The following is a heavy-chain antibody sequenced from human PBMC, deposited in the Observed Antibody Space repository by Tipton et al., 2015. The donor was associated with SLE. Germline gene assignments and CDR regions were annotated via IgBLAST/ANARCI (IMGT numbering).Heavy chain of an antibody. CDR3: ARDLRPYCGGDCYVYYYYYYMDV. CDR1: GFTFSDYY. Sequence: GSLRLSCAASGFTFSDYYMSWIRQAPGKGLEWVSYISSSGSTIYYADSVKGRFTISRDNAKNSLYLQMNSLRAEDTAVYYCARDLRPYCGGDCYVYYYYYYMDVWGKGTTVTVSS. CDR2: ISSSGSTI. D-gene: IGHD2-21*01. V-gene: IGHV3-11*01. J-gene: IGHJ6*03.